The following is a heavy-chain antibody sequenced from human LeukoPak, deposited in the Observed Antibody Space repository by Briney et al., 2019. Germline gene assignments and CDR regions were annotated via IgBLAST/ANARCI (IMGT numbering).Heavy chain of an antibody. CDR2: INTSGATT. CDR3: ARGLESSGWYGMDV. J-gene: IGHJ6*02. CDR1: GYTFSRHY. V-gene: IGHV1-46*01. Sequence: ASVKVSCKTSGYTFSRHYIHWVRQAPGQGLEWLGIINTSGATTRYGQNFKGRVTATRDTSTSTVYMEMSSLNSGDTAVYYCARGLESSGWYGMDVWGQGTTIIVSS. D-gene: IGHD6-19*01.